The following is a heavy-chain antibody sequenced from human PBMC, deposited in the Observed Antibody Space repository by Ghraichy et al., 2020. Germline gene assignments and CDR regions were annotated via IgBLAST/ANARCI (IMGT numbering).Heavy chain of an antibody. D-gene: IGHD1-1*01. Sequence: GGSLRLSCVASGFSVSNAYMNWVRQAPGKGLEWVGLIKSKTDGATTEYTTPVKGRFAISRDDSKNTLYLQMNSLESEDTGVYYCTTESDGTFHSWGQGTLVTVSS. CDR2: IKSKTDGATT. CDR1: GFSVSNAY. J-gene: IGHJ4*02. V-gene: IGHV3-15*01. CDR3: TTESDGTFHS.